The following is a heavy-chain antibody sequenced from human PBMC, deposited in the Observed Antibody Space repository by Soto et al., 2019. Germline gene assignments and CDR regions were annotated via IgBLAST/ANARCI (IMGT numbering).Heavy chain of an antibody. J-gene: IGHJ4*02. CDR3: ARDRRFLEWLDY. Sequence: QMHLVESGGGVVQPGRSLTLSCVASGFTFTSYGIPWDRQAPGKGLEWVAVIWYDGSNKYYGDSVKGRFSISRDNSKNTVYLQMNSLRAEDTAVYYCARDRRFLEWLDYWGQGTLVSVSS. V-gene: IGHV3-33*01. CDR1: GFTFTSYG. D-gene: IGHD3-3*01. CDR2: IWYDGSNK.